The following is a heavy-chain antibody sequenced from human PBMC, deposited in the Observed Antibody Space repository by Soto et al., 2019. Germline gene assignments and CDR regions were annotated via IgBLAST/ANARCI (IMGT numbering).Heavy chain of an antibody. D-gene: IGHD2-2*01. CDR1: GFTFSSHS. V-gene: IGHV3-21*01. CDR3: VKVLARGVGVPRFYFDS. CDR2: ITSSSSYI. J-gene: IGHJ4*02. Sequence: PGGSLRLSCAASGFTFSSHSMNWVRQAPGKGLEWVSSITSSSSYINYADSVKGRFTISRDNAKTSLYLHVNSLRAEDTAVYYCVKVLARGVGVPRFYFDSWGQGALVTVSS.